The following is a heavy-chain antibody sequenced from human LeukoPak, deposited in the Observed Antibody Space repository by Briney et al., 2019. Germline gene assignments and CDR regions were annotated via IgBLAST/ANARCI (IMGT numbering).Heavy chain of an antibody. D-gene: IGHD4-23*01. CDR2: IGVAHET. CDR1: GFSFSRRD. V-gene: IGHV3-13*01. Sequence: GGSLRLSCAASGFSFSRRDLHWVRQATGKGLEWFSAIGVAHETHYTDSVKGRFTITRENANNFLYLQMNSLRAGDTAIYYCARVSLGGNGFDYWGQGTLVTVSS. J-gene: IGHJ4*02. CDR3: ARVSLGGNGFDY.